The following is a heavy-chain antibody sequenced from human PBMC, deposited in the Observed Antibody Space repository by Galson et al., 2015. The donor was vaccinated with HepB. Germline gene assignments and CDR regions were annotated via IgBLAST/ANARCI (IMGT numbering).Heavy chain of an antibody. Sequence: SLRLSCAASGFTFSSFWMHWVRQAPGKGLVWVSRIDTGGSTTNYADSVKGRFTISRDNAKNTLNLQMNSLRAEDTAVYYCARLNENGGEWGQGTLVTVSP. J-gene: IGHJ4*02. CDR3: ARLNENGGE. D-gene: IGHD2-21*01. CDR1: GFTFSSFW. CDR2: IDTGGSTT. V-gene: IGHV3-74*01.